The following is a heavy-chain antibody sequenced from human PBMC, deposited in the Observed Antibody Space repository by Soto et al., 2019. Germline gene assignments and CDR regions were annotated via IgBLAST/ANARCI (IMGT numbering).Heavy chain of an antibody. CDR3: AREGASGSHMGY. J-gene: IGHJ4*02. CDR2: IIPIFGTA. D-gene: IGHD3-22*01. V-gene: IGHV1-69*01. CDR1: GGTFSSYA. Sequence: QVQLVQSGAEVKKPGSSVKVSCKASGGTFSSYAISWVQQAPGQGLEWMGGIIPIFGTANYAQKFQGRVTITADESTSTAYMELRSLRSEDTAVYYCAREGASGSHMGYWGQGTLVTVSS.